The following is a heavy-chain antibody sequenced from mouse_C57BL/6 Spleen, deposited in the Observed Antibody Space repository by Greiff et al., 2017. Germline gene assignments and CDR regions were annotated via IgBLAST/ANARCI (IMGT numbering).Heavy chain of an antibody. D-gene: IGHD1-1*01. CDR3: ASYYGSSSWFAY. Sequence: VQLQQSGPELVKPGASVKISCKASGYAFSSSWMNWVKQRPGKGLEWIGRIYPGDGDTNYNGKFKGKATLTADKSSSTAYMQLSSLTSEDSAVYVCASYYGSSSWFAYWGQGTLVTVSA. CDR2: IYPGDGDT. J-gene: IGHJ3*01. V-gene: IGHV1-82*01. CDR1: GYAFSSSW.